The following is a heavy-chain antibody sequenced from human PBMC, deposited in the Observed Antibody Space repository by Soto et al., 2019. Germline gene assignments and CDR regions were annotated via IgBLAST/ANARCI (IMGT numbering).Heavy chain of an antibody. J-gene: IGHJ4*02. CDR2: ISYDGSNK. CDR3: AKASSSWYGGYFDY. Sequence: GGSLRLSCAASGFTFISYGMHWVRQAPGKGLEWVAVISYDGSNKYYADSVKGRFTISRDNSKNTLYLQMNSLRAEDTAVYYCAKASSSWYGGYFDYWGQGTLVTVSS. CDR1: GFTFISYG. V-gene: IGHV3-30*18. D-gene: IGHD6-13*01.